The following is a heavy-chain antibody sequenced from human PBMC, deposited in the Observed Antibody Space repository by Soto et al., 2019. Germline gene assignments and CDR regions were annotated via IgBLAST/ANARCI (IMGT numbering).Heavy chain of an antibody. CDR1: GFTFSSYI. V-gene: IGHV3-21*01. J-gene: IGHJ4*02. CDR2: ISSSSSYI. CDR3: ARDGYYDSSGYFYIDY. D-gene: IGHD3-22*01. Sequence: GGSLRLSCAASGFTFSSYIMNWVRQAPGKGLEWVSSISSSSSYIYYADSVKGRFTISRDNAKNSLYLQMNSLRAEDTAVYYCARDGYYDSSGYFYIDYWGQGTLVTVSS.